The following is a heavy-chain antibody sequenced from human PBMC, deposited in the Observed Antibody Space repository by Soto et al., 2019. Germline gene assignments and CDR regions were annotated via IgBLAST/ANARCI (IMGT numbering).Heavy chain of an antibody. CDR2: IYYSGST. V-gene: IGHV4-31*03. J-gene: IGHJ4*02. CDR3: ARSSRWLPQFDY. D-gene: IGHD6-13*01. CDR1: GGSISSGGYY. Sequence: QVQLQESGPGLVKPSQTLSLTCTVSGGSISSGGYYWSWIRQHPVKGLEWIGYIYYSGSTYYNPSLKSRVTISVDTSKNQFSLKLSSVTAADTAVYYCARSSRWLPQFDYCGQGTLVTVSS.